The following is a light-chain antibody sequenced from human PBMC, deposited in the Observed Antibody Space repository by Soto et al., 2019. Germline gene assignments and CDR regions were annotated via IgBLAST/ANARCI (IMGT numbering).Light chain of an antibody. CDR3: AAWDDSLSAFYV. J-gene: IGLJ1*01. V-gene: IGLV1-47*02. Sequence: VLTQPPSASGTPGQRVTISCCGSSSNIGSNYVYWYQQLPGTAPKLLIYSNNQRPSGVPDRFSGSKSGTSASLAISGLRSEDEADYYCAAWDDSLSAFYVFGTGTKVTVL. CDR1: SSNIGSNY. CDR2: SNN.